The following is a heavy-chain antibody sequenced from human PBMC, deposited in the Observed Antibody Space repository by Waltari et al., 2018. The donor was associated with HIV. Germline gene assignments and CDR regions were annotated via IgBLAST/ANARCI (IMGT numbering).Heavy chain of an antibody. J-gene: IGHJ4*02. V-gene: IGHV4-34*01. D-gene: IGHD3-16*01. Sequence: QVQLHQGGAGLLQPSETLSLPCAVHNDDGPSSSDSWLSFRVYYWPGMRQSPVKGLEWIGEVDHTGSTNYNGAFRGRVSVSVDTSKKQFSLRLSSVSDADTAVYFCARAVGYDYVWGSYADFWAQGTQVTVSS. CDR2: VDHTGST. CDR3: ARAVGYDYVWGSYADF. CDR1: NDDGPSSSDSWLSFRVYY.